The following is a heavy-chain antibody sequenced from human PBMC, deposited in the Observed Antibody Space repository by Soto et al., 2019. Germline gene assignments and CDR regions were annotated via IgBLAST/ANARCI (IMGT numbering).Heavy chain of an antibody. CDR3: ARVEPPMIPPIGPFAS. D-gene: IGHD3-16*01. CDR2: ISHGGNA. J-gene: IGHJ4*02. V-gene: IGHV4-31*02. Sequence: WTWLRQHPGNGLEWIGYISHGGNAFYNPALKTRVTMSVATSENQFYLRLTSVTAAETAVYYCARVEPPMIPPIGPFASWGQGTLVTFSS.